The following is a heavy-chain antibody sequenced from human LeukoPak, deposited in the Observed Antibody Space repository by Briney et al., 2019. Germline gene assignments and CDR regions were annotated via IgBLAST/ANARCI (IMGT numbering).Heavy chain of an antibody. D-gene: IGHD3-3*01. J-gene: IGHJ4*02. Sequence: NSSETLSLTCTVSGYSISSGYYWGWIRQPPGKGLEWIGSIYHSGSTYYNPSLKSRVTISVDTSKNQFSLKLSSVTAADTAVYYCARVGVAGGGYWGQGTLVTVSS. CDR3: ARVGVAGGGY. CDR2: IYHSGST. CDR1: GYSISSGYY. V-gene: IGHV4-38-2*02.